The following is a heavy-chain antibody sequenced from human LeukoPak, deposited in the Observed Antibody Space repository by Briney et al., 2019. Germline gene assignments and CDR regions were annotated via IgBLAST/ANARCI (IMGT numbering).Heavy chain of an antibody. CDR2: IYYSGST. CDR1: GGSISSGDYY. CDR3: ARAPGDGYNWGDIDY. D-gene: IGHD5-24*01. Sequence: SETLSLTCTVSGGSISSGDYYWSWIRQPPGKGLEWIGYIYYSGSTYYNPSLKSRVTISVDTSKNQFSLKLSSVTAADTAVYYCARAPGDGYNWGDIDYWGQGTLVTVSS. J-gene: IGHJ4*02. V-gene: IGHV4-30-4*01.